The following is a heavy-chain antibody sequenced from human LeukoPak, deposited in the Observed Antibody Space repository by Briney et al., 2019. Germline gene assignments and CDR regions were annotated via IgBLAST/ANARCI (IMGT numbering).Heavy chain of an antibody. J-gene: IGHJ4*02. V-gene: IGHV3-23*01. CDR2: FSRSATDT. CDR3: AKGSLGSWYYFAY. Sequence: GGSLRLSCAASGFTFGSYAMSWVRQAPGKGPEWVSTFSRSATDTYYADSVKGRFTIFRDNSKNTLYLQMNSLRAEDTAVYYCAKGSLGSWYYFAYWGQGTLVTVSS. CDR1: GFTFGSYA. D-gene: IGHD6-13*01.